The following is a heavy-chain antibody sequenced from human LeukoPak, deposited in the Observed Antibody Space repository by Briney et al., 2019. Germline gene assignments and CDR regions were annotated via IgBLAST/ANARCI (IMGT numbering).Heavy chain of an antibody. V-gene: IGHV3-48*04. D-gene: IGHD6-6*01. Sequence: RGSLRLSCAASGFTFSSYSMNWVRQAPGKGLEWVSYISSSSTIYYADSVKGRFTISRDNAKNSLYLQMNSLRAEDTAVYYCARDGIAARLKDYWGQGTLVTVSS. J-gene: IGHJ4*02. CDR2: ISSSSTI. CDR1: GFTFSSYS. CDR3: ARDGIAARLKDY.